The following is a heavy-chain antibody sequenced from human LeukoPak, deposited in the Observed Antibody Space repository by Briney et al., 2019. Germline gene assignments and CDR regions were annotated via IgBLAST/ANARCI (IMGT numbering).Heavy chain of an antibody. CDR2: VSSSGGRT. CDR3: AKETVDMAARAFDY. V-gene: IGHV3-23*01. D-gene: IGHD5-24*01. J-gene: IGHJ4*02. Sequence: PGGSLRLYCAASGFTFSRNDMSWVRQTPGKGLEWVSAVSSSGGRTFYAASVKGRFTISRDNSKDTLYLQMNSLRAEDTAVYYCAKETVDMAARAFDYWGQGTLVTVSS. CDR1: GFTFSRND.